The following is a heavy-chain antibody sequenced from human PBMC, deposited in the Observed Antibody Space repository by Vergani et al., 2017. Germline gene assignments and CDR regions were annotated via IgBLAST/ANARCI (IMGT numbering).Heavy chain of an antibody. CDR3: AKVRRLLGYCSGGSCYPDY. V-gene: IGHV3-23*01. J-gene: IGHJ4*02. Sequence: EVQLLESGGGLVQPGGSLRLSCAASGFTFSSYAMSWVRQAPGKGLEWVSAISGSGGSTYYADSVKGRFTISRDNSKNTLYLQMNSLRAEDTAVYYCAKVRRLLGYCSGGSCYPDYWGQGTLVXVSS. D-gene: IGHD2-15*01. CDR2: ISGSGGST. CDR1: GFTFSSYA.